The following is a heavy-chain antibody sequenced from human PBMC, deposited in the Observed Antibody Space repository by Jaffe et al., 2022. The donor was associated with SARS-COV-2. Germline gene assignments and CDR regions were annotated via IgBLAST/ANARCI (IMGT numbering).Heavy chain of an antibody. CDR1: GFTFSSYW. CDR2: INSDGSST. J-gene: IGHJ6*02. Sequence: EVQLVESGGGLVQPGGSLRLSCAASGFTFSSYWMHWVRQAPGKGLVWVSRINSDGSSTSYADSVKGRFTISRDNAKNTLYLQMNSLRAEDTAVYYCAREKQGYYDFWSGYPQMVYYYYGMDVWGQGTTVTVSS. V-gene: IGHV3-74*01. CDR3: AREKQGYYDFWSGYPQMVYYYYGMDV. D-gene: IGHD3-3*01.